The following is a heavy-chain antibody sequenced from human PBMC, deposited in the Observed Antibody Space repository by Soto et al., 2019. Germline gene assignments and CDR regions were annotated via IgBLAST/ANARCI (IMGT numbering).Heavy chain of an antibody. CDR1: RFIFSAYA. V-gene: IGHV3-23*01. J-gene: IGHJ4*03. CDR3: TRVPNCAHISDFAF. CDR2: ITGSSSGT. D-gene: IGHD1-1*01. Sequence: EVQGLESGGGLVQPGGSLRLSCTTSRFIFSAYAMTWVRQAPGEGLELVSSITGSSSGTSYADSVRGRFSISRDNSKNTFYLRKTRLLLEDTVVAYCTRVPNCAHISDFAFWCHGILVNLSS.